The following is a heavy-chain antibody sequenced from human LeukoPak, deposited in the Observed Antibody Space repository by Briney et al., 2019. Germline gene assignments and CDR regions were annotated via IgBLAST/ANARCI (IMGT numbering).Heavy chain of an antibody. Sequence: GGSLRLSCAASGFTFSDYWIHWVRQAPGKGLVWVSRINTDGSITNYADSVKGRFSISRDNAKNTLYLQMSSLRAEDTAVYYCARDRGPRASFMVREAYDYWGQGTLVTVPS. CDR3: ARDRGPRASFMVREAYDY. CDR1: GFTFSDYW. D-gene: IGHD3-10*01. V-gene: IGHV3-74*01. J-gene: IGHJ4*02. CDR2: INTDGSIT.